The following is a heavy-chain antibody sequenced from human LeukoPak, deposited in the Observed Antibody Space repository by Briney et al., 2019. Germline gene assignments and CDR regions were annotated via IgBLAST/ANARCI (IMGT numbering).Heavy chain of an antibody. Sequence: GGSLRLSCAASGFTFSSYAMHWVRQAPGKGLEWVAVISYDGSNKYYADSVKGRFTISRDNSKNTLYLQMNSLRAEDTAVYYCARPFWGGITMVRGVVDYWGQGTLVTVSS. CDR1: GFTFSSYA. CDR3: ARPFWGGITMVRGVVDY. V-gene: IGHV3-30*04. J-gene: IGHJ4*02. D-gene: IGHD3-10*01. CDR2: ISYDGSNK.